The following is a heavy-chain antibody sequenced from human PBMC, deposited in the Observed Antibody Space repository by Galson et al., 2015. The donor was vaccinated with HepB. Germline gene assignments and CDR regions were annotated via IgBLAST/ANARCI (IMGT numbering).Heavy chain of an antibody. V-gene: IGHV3-73*01. Sequence: SLRLSCAAPGFTFSGSAMHWVRQASGKGLEWVGRIRSKANSYATAYAASVKGRFTISRDDSKNTAYLQMNSLKTEDTAVYYCTGYYYGSGSYTDRHYWGQGTLVTVSS. CDR1: GFTFSGSA. CDR3: TGYYYGSGSYTDRHY. D-gene: IGHD3-10*01. J-gene: IGHJ4*02. CDR2: IRSKANSYAT.